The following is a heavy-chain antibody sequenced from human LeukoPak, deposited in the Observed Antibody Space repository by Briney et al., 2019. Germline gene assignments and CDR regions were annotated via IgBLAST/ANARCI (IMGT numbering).Heavy chain of an antibody. CDR1: GDSISRSGYY. V-gene: IGHV4-39*01. CDR2: IYYTGST. Sequence: SETLSLTCTVSGDSISRSGYYWGWIRQPLGKGLEWIGCIYYTGSTSYNPSLESRVTISVDSSKTQFFLKLNSLTAADTAVYYCARRSDYVWGNFRYVAAFDSWGQGTLVTVSS. D-gene: IGHD3-16*02. CDR3: ARRSDYVWGNFRYVAAFDS. J-gene: IGHJ4*02.